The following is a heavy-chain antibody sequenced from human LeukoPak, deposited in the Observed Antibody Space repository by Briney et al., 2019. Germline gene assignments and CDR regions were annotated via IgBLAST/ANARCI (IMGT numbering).Heavy chain of an antibody. Sequence: GGSLRLSCAASGFTFSSYAMSWVRQAPGKGLEWVSAISGSGGSTYYADSVKGRFTISRDNSKNTLYLQMNSLRAEDTAVYYCARKGLYXDYPDYWGQGTLVTVSS. J-gene: IGHJ4*02. CDR3: ARKGLYXDYPDY. D-gene: IGHD4-17*01. V-gene: IGHV3-23*01. CDR2: ISGSGGST. CDR1: GFTFSSYA.